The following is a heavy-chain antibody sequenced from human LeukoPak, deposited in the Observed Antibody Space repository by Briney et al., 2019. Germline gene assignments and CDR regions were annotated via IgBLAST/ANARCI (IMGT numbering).Heavy chain of an antibody. V-gene: IGHV3-11*04. CDR2: IPRTGSFI. D-gene: IGHD6-13*01. CDR3: AKDRVQQQLVPHYYYYGMDV. Sequence: GGSLRLSCAASGLSFSDYYMSWIRQAPGKGLEWVSYIPRTGSFIYYADSVEGRFTISRDNAKNSLYLQMNSLRAEDTAVYYCAKDRVQQQLVPHYYYYGMDVWGQGTTVTVSS. J-gene: IGHJ6*02. CDR1: GLSFSDYY.